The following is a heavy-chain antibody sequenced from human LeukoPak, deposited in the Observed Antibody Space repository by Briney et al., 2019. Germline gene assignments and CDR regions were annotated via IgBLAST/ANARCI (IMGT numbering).Heavy chain of an antibody. V-gene: IGHV4-38-2*01. CDR2: IYRSGST. J-gene: IGHJ5*02. Sequence: PSETLSLTCAVSGYSISSGYYWGWIRQPPGKGLERIGSIYRSGSTYYNPSLKSRVTISVDTSKNQFSLELSSVTAADTGVYYCARHVSSSSDWFDPWGQGTLVTVSS. CDR3: ARHVSSSSDWFDP. CDR1: GYSISSGYY. D-gene: IGHD6-13*01.